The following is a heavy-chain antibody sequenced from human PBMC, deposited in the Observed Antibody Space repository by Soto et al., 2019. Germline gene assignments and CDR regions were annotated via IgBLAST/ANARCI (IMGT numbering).Heavy chain of an antibody. V-gene: IGHV3-23*01. CDR1: GGSISSGGYY. CDR2: ISGSGGST. Sequence: VQLQESGPGLVKPSQTLSLTCTVSGGSISSGGYYWSWIRQHPGKGLEWVSAISGSGGSTYYADSVKGRLTISRDNSKNTLYLQMNSLRAEDTAVYYCATPTWPWGQGTLVTVSS. J-gene: IGHJ5*02. CDR3: ATPTWP.